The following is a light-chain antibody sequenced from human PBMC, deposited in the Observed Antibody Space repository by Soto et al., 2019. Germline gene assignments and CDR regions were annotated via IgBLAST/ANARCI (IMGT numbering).Light chain of an antibody. CDR3: QQSYSTPVT. J-gene: IGKJ1*01. CDR1: QSISSY. CDR2: AAS. V-gene: IGKV1-39*01. Sequence: VGDRVTITCRASQSISSYLNWYQQKPGKAPKLLIYAASSLQSGVPSRFSGSGSGTDFTLTISSLQPEDFATYYCQQSYSTPVTFGQGTKVDI.